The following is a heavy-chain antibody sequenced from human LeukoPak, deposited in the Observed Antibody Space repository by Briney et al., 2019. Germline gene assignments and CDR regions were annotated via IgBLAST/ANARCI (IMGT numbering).Heavy chain of an antibody. Sequence: SVKVSCKASGGTFSSYAISWVRQAPGQGLEWMGRIIPIFGTANYAQKFQGRVTITTDESTSTAYMELSSLRSEDTAVYYCARDHWTVPVWKNGYSYDPTWEYAFEIWGQGTMVTVSS. CDR1: GGTFSSYA. J-gene: IGHJ3*02. D-gene: IGHD5-18*01. CDR2: IIPIFGTA. V-gene: IGHV1-69*05. CDR3: ARDHWTVPVWKNGYSYDPTWEYAFEI.